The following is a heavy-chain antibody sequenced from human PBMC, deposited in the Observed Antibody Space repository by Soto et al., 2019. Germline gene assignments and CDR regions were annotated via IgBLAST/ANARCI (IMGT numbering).Heavy chain of an antibody. J-gene: IGHJ5*02. CDR3: ARDWLRRARRAKNRFDP. V-gene: IGHV3-11*01. D-gene: IGHD5-18*01. CDR2: ISSSGSTI. Sequence: GGSLRLSCAASGFTFSDYYMSWIRQAPGKGLEWVSYISSSGSTIYYADSVTGRFTISRDNAQNSLYLQMNSLIAEDTAVYYCARDWLRRARRAKNRFDPWGQGTLVTVSS. CDR1: GFTFSDYY.